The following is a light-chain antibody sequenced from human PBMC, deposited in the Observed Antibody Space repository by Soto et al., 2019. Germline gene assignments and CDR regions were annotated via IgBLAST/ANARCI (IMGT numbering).Light chain of an antibody. CDR3: QQYNNWWT. V-gene: IGKV3-15*01. CDR1: QSVSSN. CDR2: GAS. Sequence: EIVMTQSPATLCVSPGGRATVACRASQSVSSNLAWYQQKPGQAPRLLIYGASTRATGIPARFSGSGSGTEFTLTISSLQSEDFAVYYCQQYNNWWTFGQGTKVDIK. J-gene: IGKJ1*01.